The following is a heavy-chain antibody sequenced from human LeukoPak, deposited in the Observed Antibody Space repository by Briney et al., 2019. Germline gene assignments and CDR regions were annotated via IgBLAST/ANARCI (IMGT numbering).Heavy chain of an antibody. CDR1: GGSISSYY. J-gene: IGHJ4*02. D-gene: IGHD1-7*01. CDR2: LDTSGST. Sequence: SETLSLTCTVSGGSISSYYWSWIRQPAGKGLEWIGRLDTSGSTNYNPSLKSRVTMSGDTSKKQFSLKLSSVTAADTAVYYCASSLNNWNFRYYFDYWGQGTLVTVSS. V-gene: IGHV4-4*07. CDR3: ASSLNNWNFRYYFDY.